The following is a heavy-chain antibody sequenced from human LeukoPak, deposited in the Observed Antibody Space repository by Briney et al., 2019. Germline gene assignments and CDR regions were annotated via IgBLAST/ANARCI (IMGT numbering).Heavy chain of an antibody. J-gene: IGHJ4*02. Sequence: GGSLRLSCAVSGFTLSSYWMSWVRQAPGQGLEGVANIKQDASEKYYVDSVKGRFTISRDNAKSSLYLQMNSLRAEDTAVYYCASAASSGLYFDYCGQGTLVTVSS. CDR2: IKQDASEK. D-gene: IGHD3-22*01. V-gene: IGHV3-7*01. CDR1: GFTLSSYW. CDR3: ASAASSGLYFDY.